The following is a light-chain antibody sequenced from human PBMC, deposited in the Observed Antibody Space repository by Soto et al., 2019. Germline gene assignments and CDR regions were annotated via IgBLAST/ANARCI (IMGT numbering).Light chain of an antibody. V-gene: IGKV1-12*01. CDR2: PAS. Sequence: DIQMTQSPSSVSASVGDRVTITCWASQDISSWVAWYQQTPGQAPKLLIYPASHLQTGVPSRFSGSGSGEEFTLTISSLQPEDSATYYCQQAHAFPLTLGGGTKVEI. CDR1: QDISSW. J-gene: IGKJ4*01. CDR3: QQAHAFPLT.